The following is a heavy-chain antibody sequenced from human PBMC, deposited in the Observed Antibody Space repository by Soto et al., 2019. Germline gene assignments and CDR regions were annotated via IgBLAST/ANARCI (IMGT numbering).Heavy chain of an antibody. CDR2: ISGSGDFT. V-gene: IGHV3-23*01. CDR3: ATDHYYDSSGYEGAFDI. CDR1: GFTFSSYA. Sequence: EVQLLESGGGLVQPGGSLRLSCAASGFTFSSYAMSWVRQAPGKGLEWVSTISGSGDFTYYADSVKGRLTISRDNSKNTLYLQMKSLRAEDTAVYYCATDHYYDSSGYEGAFDIWGQGTMVTVSS. D-gene: IGHD3-22*01. J-gene: IGHJ3*02.